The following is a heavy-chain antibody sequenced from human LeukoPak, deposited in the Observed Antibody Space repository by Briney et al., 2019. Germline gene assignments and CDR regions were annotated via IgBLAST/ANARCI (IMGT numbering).Heavy chain of an antibody. J-gene: IGHJ4*02. D-gene: IGHD1-1*01. CDR2: IRYDGHNE. Sequence: GGSLRLSFAASRFTFNNYGMGWVGQAPGKGLEWVAFIRYDGHNEYYADSVKGRFIISRDNSKDIVYLQMNSLRAEDTAVYFCAKDGSHTRNWPSYFDYWGQGTLVTVSS. CDR3: AKDGSHTRNWPSYFDY. V-gene: IGHV3-30*02. CDR1: RFTFNNYG.